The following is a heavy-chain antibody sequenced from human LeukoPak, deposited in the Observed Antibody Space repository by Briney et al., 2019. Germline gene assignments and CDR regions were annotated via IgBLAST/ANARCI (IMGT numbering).Heavy chain of an antibody. Sequence: SGGSLRLSCAASGFTFSSYSMNWVRQAPGKGLEWVSSISSSSSYIYYADSVKGRFTIPRDNAKNSLYLQMNSLRAEDTAVYYCARGYYYGSGSPSYWGQGTLVTVPS. CDR1: GFTFSSYS. J-gene: IGHJ4*02. CDR3: ARGYYYGSGSPSY. CDR2: ISSSSSYI. D-gene: IGHD3-10*01. V-gene: IGHV3-21*01.